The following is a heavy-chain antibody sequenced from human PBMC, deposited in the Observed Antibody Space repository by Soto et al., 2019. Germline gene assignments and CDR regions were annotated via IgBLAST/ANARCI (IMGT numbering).Heavy chain of an antibody. V-gene: IGHV3-21*01. J-gene: IGHJ4*02. D-gene: IGHD5-18*01. Sequence: EVQLVESGGGLVKPGGSLRLSCAASGFTFSSYSMNWVRQAPGKGLEWVSSISSSSSYIYYADSVKGRSTITRDNAKNSLYLQMNSLRAEDTAVYYCAREQPGYSYGYGLGYWGQGTLVTVSS. CDR3: AREQPGYSYGYGLGY. CDR1: GFTFSSYS. CDR2: ISSSSSYI.